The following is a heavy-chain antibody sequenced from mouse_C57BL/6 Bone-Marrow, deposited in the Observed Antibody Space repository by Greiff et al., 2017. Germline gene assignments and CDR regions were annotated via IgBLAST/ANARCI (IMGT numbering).Heavy chain of an antibody. J-gene: IGHJ3*01. CDR1: GYTFTSYW. Sequence: VQLQQSGAELAKPGASVKLSCKASGYTFTSYWMHWVKQRPGQGLEWIGYINTSSGYTKYNQKFKDKDTLTADKSSSTAYMQLSSLTYEDSAVYYCARSRGFYYGNYAAWFAYWGQGTLVTVSA. V-gene: IGHV1-7*01. CDR2: INTSSGYT. D-gene: IGHD2-1*01. CDR3: ARSRGFYYGNYAAWFAY.